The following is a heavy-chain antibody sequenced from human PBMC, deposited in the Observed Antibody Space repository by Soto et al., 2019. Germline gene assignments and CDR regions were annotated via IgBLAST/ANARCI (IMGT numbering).Heavy chain of an antibody. D-gene: IGHD6-19*01. V-gene: IGHV1-46*01. CDR1: GYTFTSYY. CDR2: INPSGGST. J-gene: IGHJ4*02. CDR3: GRDGRSSYSSSWYYFDY. Sequence: QVQLVQSGAEVKKPGASVKVSCKASGYTFTSYYMHWVRPAPGQRLEWTGIINPSGGSTSYAQKFHGRVTMTSDTSTSTVYMELSSLRSEDTAVYYCGRDGRSSYSSSWYYFDYWGQGTLVTVSS.